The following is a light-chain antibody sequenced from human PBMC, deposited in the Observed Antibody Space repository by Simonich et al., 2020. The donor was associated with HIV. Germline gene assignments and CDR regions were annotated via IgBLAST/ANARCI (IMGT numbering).Light chain of an antibody. CDR1: QIISSW. CDR2: KAS. CDR3: QQYSTYWT. V-gene: IGKV1-5*03. J-gene: IGKJ1*01. Sequence: DIQMTQSPSTLSASVGDRVTITCRASQIISSWLAWYQQKPGKAPKLLIYKASTLESGVPSRFSGSGSGTEFTLTISSLQPDDFATYYCQQYSTYWTFGQGTKVEIK.